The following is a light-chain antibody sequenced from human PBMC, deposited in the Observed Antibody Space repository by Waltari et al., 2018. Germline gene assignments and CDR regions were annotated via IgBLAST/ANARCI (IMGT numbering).Light chain of an antibody. CDR1: QSVNRN. J-gene: IGKJ2*01. CDR3: QQSIQWPYT. Sequence: DIAMTKSPATLSLFPGERATISCRASQSVNRNLAWYQQKPGQPPRLLIYGVSSRATGIPDRFTGSGSGMEFTLTISSLEPEDVGIYHCQQSIQWPYTFGQGTKVEIK. V-gene: IGKV3D-15*01. CDR2: GVS.